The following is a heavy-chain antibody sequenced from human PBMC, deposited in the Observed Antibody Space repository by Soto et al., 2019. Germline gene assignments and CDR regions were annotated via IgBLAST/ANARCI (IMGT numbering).Heavy chain of an antibody. J-gene: IGHJ4*02. CDR1: AYTFTSYG. D-gene: IGHD3-22*01. V-gene: IGHV1-18*01. Sequence: ASVKVSCKASAYTFTSYGINWVRQAPGQGLEWMGWISAYNGGGTYYVDSVKGRFTVSRDNSKNTLYLQMHSLRAEDTAVYYCAKDRVPNDSSGYYSILTDSWGQGTVVTVSS. CDR3: AKDRVPNDSSGYYSILTDS. CDR2: ISAYNGGGT.